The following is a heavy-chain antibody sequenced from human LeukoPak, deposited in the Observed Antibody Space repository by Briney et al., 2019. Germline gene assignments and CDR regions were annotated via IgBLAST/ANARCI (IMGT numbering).Heavy chain of an antibody. CDR2: IYYSGST. J-gene: IGHJ6*03. V-gene: IGHV4-59*01. D-gene: IGHD2-2*02. CDR3: ARSAVAAAIGHYYYMDV. CDR1: GGSISSYY. Sequence: SESLSLTCTVSGGSISSYYWSWIRQPPGKGLEWIGYIYYSGSTNYNPSLKSRVTISVDTSKNQFSLKLSSVTAADTAVYYCARSAVAAAIGHYYYMDVWGKGTTVTVSS.